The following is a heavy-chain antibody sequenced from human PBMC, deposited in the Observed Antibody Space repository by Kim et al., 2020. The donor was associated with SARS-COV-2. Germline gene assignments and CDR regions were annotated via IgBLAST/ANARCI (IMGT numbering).Heavy chain of an antibody. CDR1: GGSISSSSYY. V-gene: IGHV4-39*01. CDR2: IYYSGST. CDR3: ARYVQPSSWSCFDY. Sequence: SETLSLTCTVSGGSISSSSYYWGWIRQPPGKGLEWIGSIYYSGSTYYNPSLKSRVTISVDTSKNQFSLKLSSVTAADTAVYYCARYVQPSSWSCFDYWG. D-gene: IGHD6-13*01. J-gene: IGHJ4*01.